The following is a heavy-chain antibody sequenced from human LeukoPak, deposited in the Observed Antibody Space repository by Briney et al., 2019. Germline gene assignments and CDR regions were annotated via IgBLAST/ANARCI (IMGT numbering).Heavy chain of an antibody. Sequence: ASVKVSCKASGYTFTGYYMHWVRQAPGQGLEWMGWINPNSGGTNYAQKFQGRVTMTRDTSISTAYMELSRPRSDDTAVYYCARVLDCSGGSCHDYWGQGTLVTVSS. CDR1: GYTFTGYY. D-gene: IGHD2-15*01. J-gene: IGHJ4*02. CDR2: INPNSGGT. CDR3: ARVLDCSGGSCHDY. V-gene: IGHV1-2*02.